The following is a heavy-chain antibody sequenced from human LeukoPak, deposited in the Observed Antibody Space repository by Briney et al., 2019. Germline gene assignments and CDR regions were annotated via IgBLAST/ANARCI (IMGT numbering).Heavy chain of an antibody. CDR1: GFAFSSYA. CDR3: AKGSYYDSSGSFYFDY. Sequence: GGSLRLSCAASGFAFSSYAMSWVRQAPGKGLGWVSGISGSGDNTYYADSVKGRFTISRDNSKNTLYVQVNSLGTEDTAAYYCAKGSYYDSSGSFYFDYWGQGTLVTVSS. CDR2: ISGSGDNT. V-gene: IGHV3-23*01. J-gene: IGHJ4*02. D-gene: IGHD3-22*01.